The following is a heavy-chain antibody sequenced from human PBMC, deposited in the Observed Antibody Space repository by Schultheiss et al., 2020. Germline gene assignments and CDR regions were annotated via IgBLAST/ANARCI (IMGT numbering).Heavy chain of an antibody. Sequence: GGSLRLSCAASGFTFSSYGMHWVRQAPGKGLEWVAVIWYDGSNKYYADSVKGRFTISRDNSKNTLYLQMNTLRAEDTAVYYCAKDLHYYDSSGYDYFDYWGQGTLVTVSS. CDR3: AKDLHYYDSSGYDYFDY. CDR2: IWYDGSNK. J-gene: IGHJ4*02. D-gene: IGHD3-22*01. CDR1: GFTFSSYG. V-gene: IGHV3-30*02.